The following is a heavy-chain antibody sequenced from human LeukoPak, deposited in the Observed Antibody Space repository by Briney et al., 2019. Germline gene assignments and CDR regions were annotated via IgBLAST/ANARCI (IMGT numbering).Heavy chain of an antibody. Sequence: GGSLRLSCAASGFTLITYSLNWIRQAPGKGLEWVSYISSSGSTMYYADSVKGRFIISRDSAKNSLYLQMNTLRAEDTAVYYCARGRGIQLWQEGFDPWGQGTLVTVSS. V-gene: IGHV3-48*01. J-gene: IGHJ5*02. CDR3: ARGRGIQLWQEGFDP. CDR1: GFTLITYS. D-gene: IGHD5-18*01. CDR2: ISSSGSTM.